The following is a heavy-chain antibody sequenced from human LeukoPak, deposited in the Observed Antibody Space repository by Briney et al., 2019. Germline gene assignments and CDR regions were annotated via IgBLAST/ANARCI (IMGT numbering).Heavy chain of an antibody. D-gene: IGHD4-17*01. J-gene: IGHJ3*02. CDR3: ARSTTLVAFDI. Sequence: PSGTLSLTCAVSGGSISSSNWWGWVRQPPGKGLEWIGEIYHRGSTNYNPSLKSRVTISVDESKNPFSLKLSSVTAADTAVYYCARSTTLVAFDIWGQRTMVTVSS. CDR2: IYHRGST. CDR1: GGSISSSNW. V-gene: IGHV4-4*02.